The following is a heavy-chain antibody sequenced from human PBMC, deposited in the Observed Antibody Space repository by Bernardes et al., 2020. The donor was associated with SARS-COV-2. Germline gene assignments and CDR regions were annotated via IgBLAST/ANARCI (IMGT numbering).Heavy chain of an antibody. CDR2: IYYSGST. Sequence: SETLSLTCTVSGGSISSYYWSWIRQPPGKGLEWIGYIYYSGSTNYNPSLKSRVTISVDTSKNQFSLKLSSVTAADTAVYYCARVSLLWFGELSSWFDPWGQGTLVTVSS. CDR3: ARVSLLWFGELSSWFDP. CDR1: GGSISSYY. D-gene: IGHD3-10*01. J-gene: IGHJ5*02. V-gene: IGHV4-59*01.